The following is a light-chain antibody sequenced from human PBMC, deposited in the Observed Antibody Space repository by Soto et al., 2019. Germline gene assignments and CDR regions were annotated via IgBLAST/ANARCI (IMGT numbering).Light chain of an antibody. Sequence: QSVVAQGPSVTVSPGGTVTLTCCYSTGGVTTGHYPCWFQQKPGQAPRALVYDTANIFSWTPARFSGSLLGGKAALTLAGAQPEDEAEYYCLLSYRGNYVFGNRTKVTVL. J-gene: IGLJ1*01. CDR2: DTA. CDR1: TGGVTTGHY. CDR3: LLSYRGNYV. V-gene: IGLV7-46*01.